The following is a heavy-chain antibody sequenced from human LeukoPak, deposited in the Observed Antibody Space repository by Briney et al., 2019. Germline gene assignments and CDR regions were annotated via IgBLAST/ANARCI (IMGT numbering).Heavy chain of an antibody. V-gene: IGHV3-48*01. CDR2: ISSSSSTK. Sequence: GGSLRLSCVGSGFTFSSYHMNWVRQAPGKGLEWVSYISSSSSTKYYADSVEGRFTISRDNAKNSLYLQTNSLRAEDTAVYYCARAQYYSDSTGYYYLHYWGQGTLVTVSS. J-gene: IGHJ4*02. CDR3: ARAQYYSDSTGYYYLHY. CDR1: GFTFSSYH. D-gene: IGHD3-22*01.